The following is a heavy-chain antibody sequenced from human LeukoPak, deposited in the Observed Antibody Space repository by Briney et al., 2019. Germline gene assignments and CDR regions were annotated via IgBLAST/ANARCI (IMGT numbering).Heavy chain of an antibody. D-gene: IGHD4-17*01. V-gene: IGHV3-23*01. CDR3: AKYYGDYDFDY. Sequence: WGSLRLSCAASGFTFSSYSMQWVRQTPGKGLEWVSAISGSGGSTYYADSVKGRFTISRDNSKNTLYLQMNSLRAEDTAVYYCAKYYGDYDFDYWGQGTLVTVSS. CDR1: GFTFSSYS. J-gene: IGHJ4*02. CDR2: ISGSGGST.